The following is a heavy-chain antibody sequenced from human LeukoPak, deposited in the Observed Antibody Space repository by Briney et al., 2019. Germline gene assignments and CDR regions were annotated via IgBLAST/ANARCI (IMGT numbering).Heavy chain of an antibody. Sequence: KPSETLSLTCTGSGGSISSYYWSWIRQHPGRGLECIGYIYYSGSTNYNPSLNSRVTISVDTSKNQFSLKLSSVTDANTPVYYCARHGQRAPTDRFDPWGQGTLVTVSS. V-gene: IGHV4-59*08. CDR3: ARHGQRAPTDRFDP. J-gene: IGHJ5*02. CDR2: IYYSGST. D-gene: IGHD4-17*01. CDR1: GGSISSYY.